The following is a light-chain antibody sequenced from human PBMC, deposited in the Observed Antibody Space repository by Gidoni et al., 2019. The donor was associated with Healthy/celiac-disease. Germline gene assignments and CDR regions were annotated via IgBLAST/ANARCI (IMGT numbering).Light chain of an antibody. CDR1: QSVSSY. Sequence: EIVLTQSPATLSLSPGERATLSCRASQSVSSYLAWYQPTPGQAPRLLIYDASNRATGIPARFSGSGSGTDFTLTISSLEPEDFAVYYCQQRSNWPYTFGQGTKLEIK. J-gene: IGKJ2*01. V-gene: IGKV3-11*01. CDR3: QQRSNWPYT. CDR2: DAS.